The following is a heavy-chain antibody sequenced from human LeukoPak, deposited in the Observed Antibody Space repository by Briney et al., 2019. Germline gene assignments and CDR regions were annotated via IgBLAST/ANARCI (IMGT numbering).Heavy chain of an antibody. J-gene: IGHJ4*02. D-gene: IGHD3-22*01. CDR3: AREWLVVVLFDY. CDR1: GGSISSGSYY. Sequence: PSETLSLTCTVSGGSISSGSYYWSWIRQPAGKRLEWIGRIYTSGSTNYNPSLKSRVTISVDTSKNQFSLKLSSVTAADTAVYYCAREWLVVVLFDYWGQGTLVTVSS. V-gene: IGHV4-61*02. CDR2: IYTSGST.